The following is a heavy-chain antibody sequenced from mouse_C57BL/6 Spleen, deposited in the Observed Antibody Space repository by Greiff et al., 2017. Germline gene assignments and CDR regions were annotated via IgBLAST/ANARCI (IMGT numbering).Heavy chain of an antibody. CDR1: GYTSTDYE. CDR3: TRGGYYVFDY. J-gene: IGHJ2*01. Sequence: QVQLQQSGAELVRPGASVTLSCKASGYTSTDYEMHWVKQTPVHGLEWIGAIDPETGGTAYNQKFKGKAILTADKSSSTAYMELRSLTSEDSAVYYCTRGGYYVFDYWGQGTTLTVSS. D-gene: IGHD2-3*01. V-gene: IGHV1-15*01. CDR2: IDPETGGT.